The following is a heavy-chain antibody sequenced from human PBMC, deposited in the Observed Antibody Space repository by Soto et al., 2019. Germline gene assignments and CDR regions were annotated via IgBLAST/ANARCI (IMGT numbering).Heavy chain of an antibody. V-gene: IGHV1-69*13. CDR2: IIPIFGTA. Sequence: SVKVSCKASGGTFSSYAISWVRQAPGQGLEWMGGIIPIFGTANYAQKFQGRVTITADESTSTAYMELSSLRSEDTAVYYCARDLAGDHVLVYWGQGTLVTVSS. J-gene: IGHJ4*02. D-gene: IGHD2-21*02. CDR3: ARDLAGDHVLVY. CDR1: GGTFSSYA.